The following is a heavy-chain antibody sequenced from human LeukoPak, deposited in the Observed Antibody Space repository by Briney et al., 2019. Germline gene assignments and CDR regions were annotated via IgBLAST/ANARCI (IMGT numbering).Heavy chain of an antibody. D-gene: IGHD3-22*01. CDR3: ARRQVYYDSRGHFN. J-gene: IGHJ4*02. Sequence: SETLSLTCTVSGYSISSGYYWGWIRQPPGKGLEWIGSIHHSGSTYYNPSLKSRVTISVDTSKNQFSLKLSSVTAADTAVYYCARRQVYYDSRGHFNWGQGTLVTVSS. CDR1: GYSISSGYY. V-gene: IGHV4-38-2*02. CDR2: IHHSGST.